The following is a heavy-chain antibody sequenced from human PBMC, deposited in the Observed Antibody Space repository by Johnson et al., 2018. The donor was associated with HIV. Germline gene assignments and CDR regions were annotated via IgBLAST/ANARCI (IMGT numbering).Heavy chain of an antibody. CDR1: ALSVSTNY. V-gene: IGHV3-53*01. CDR2: IYIGGNT. J-gene: IGHJ3*01. D-gene: IGHD3-22*01. Sequence: VQLVESGGGLMQPGGSLRLSCAASALSVSTNYISWVRQAPGKGLEWISVIYIGGNTYYPDSVKGRFTISRDNSRDTLSLQMNSLRVEDTAVYYCTTKIPHYYDSSGYYYNVFDLWGQGTMVTVSS. CDR3: TTKIPHYYDSSGYYYNVFDL.